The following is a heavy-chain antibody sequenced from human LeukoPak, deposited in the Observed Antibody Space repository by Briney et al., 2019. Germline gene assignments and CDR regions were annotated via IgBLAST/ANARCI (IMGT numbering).Heavy chain of an antibody. CDR2: IYTSGST. CDR3: ARDSMVRGVNAFDI. V-gene: IGHV4-61*02. Sequence: PSQTLSLTCTVSGGSISSGSYYWGWIRQPAGKGLEWIGRIYTSGSTNYNPSLKSRVTISVDTSKNQFSLKLSSVTAADTAVYYCARDSMVRGVNAFDIWCQGTMVTVSS. J-gene: IGHJ3*02. CDR1: GGSISSGSYY. D-gene: IGHD3-10*01.